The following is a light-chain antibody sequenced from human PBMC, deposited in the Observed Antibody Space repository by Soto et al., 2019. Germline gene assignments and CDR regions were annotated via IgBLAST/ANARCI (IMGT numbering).Light chain of an antibody. Sequence: EIVLTQSPGTLSLSPGERATLSCRASQSVSSSSLAWYQQKPGQAPRLLIYGETSRATSIPDRFSGSGSGTDFTLTISRLETEDFAVYYCQQYCSATRTFGQGTKVEIK. CDR1: QSVSSSS. CDR2: GET. J-gene: IGKJ1*01. V-gene: IGKV3-20*01. CDR3: QQYCSATRT.